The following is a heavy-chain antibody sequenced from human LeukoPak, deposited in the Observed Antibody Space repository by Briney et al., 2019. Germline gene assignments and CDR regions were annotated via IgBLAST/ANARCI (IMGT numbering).Heavy chain of an antibody. Sequence: PSETLSLTCTVSGGSISGYYWSWIRQPPGKGLEWIGYIYYSGSTNYNPSLKSRVTISVDTSKNQFSLKLSSVTAADTAVYYCARGGNWNYGFNYWGQGTLVTVSS. V-gene: IGHV4-59*01. J-gene: IGHJ4*02. CDR1: GGSISGYY. D-gene: IGHD1-7*01. CDR2: IYYSGST. CDR3: ARGGNWNYGFNY.